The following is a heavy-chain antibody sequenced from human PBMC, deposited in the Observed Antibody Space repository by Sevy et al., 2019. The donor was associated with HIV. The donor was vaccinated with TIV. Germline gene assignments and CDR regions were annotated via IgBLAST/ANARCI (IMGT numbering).Heavy chain of an antibody. CDR3: ARDGGYSSSWYYYYYGMDV. D-gene: IGHD6-13*01. J-gene: IGHJ6*02. CDR1: GFTFSSYW. CDR2: IKQDGSEK. Sequence: GGSLRLSCAASGFTFSSYWMSWVRQAPGKGLEWVANIKQDGSEKYYVDSVKGRFTISRDNAKNSLYLQMNSLRAEDTAVYYCARDGGYSSSWYYYYYGMDVWGQGTTVTVSS. V-gene: IGHV3-7*03.